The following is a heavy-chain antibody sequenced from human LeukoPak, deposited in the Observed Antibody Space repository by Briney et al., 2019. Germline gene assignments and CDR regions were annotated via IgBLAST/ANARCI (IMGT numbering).Heavy chain of an antibody. CDR2: IRSKANSYAT. Sequence: PGGSLRLSCAASGFTFSGSAMHWVRRASGKGLEWVGSIRSKANSYATAYAASVKGRFTISRDDSKNTAYLQMNSLKTEDTAVYYCTRHGPSSSSLSPGGARFDPWGQGTLVTVSS. CDR3: TRHGPSSSSLSPGGARFDP. V-gene: IGHV3-73*01. J-gene: IGHJ5*02. CDR1: GFTFSGSA. D-gene: IGHD6-13*01.